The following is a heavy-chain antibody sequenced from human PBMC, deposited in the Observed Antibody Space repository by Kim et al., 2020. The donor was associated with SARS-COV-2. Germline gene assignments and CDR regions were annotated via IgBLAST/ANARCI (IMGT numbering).Heavy chain of an antibody. Sequence: GGSLRLSCAASGFTVSSNYMSWVRQAPGNGLEWVLVIYSGGSTYYADSVKGRFTISRDNSKNTLYLQMNSLRAEDTAVYYCARYPVPAGTYYYYGMDVGGQGPTVTVSS. D-gene: IGHD2-2*01. J-gene: IGHJ6*02. CDR2: IYSGGST. CDR3: ARYPVPAGTYYYYGMDV. CDR1: GFTVSSNY. V-gene: IGHV3-53*01.